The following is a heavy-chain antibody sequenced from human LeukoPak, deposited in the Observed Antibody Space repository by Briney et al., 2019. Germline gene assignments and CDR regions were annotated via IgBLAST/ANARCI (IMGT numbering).Heavy chain of an antibody. V-gene: IGHV3-23*01. CDR2: ISGSGGST. J-gene: IGHJ4*02. D-gene: IGHD3-22*01. CDR3: AKVPTYYYDSSGYYYRY. Sequence: GGSLILACAASGSTFSSYAMSWVRQAPGRGLEWVSAISGSGGSTYYADSVKGRFTISRDNSKNTLYLQMNSLRAEDTAVYYCAKVPTYYYDSSGYYYRYWGQGTLVTVSS. CDR1: GSTFSSYA.